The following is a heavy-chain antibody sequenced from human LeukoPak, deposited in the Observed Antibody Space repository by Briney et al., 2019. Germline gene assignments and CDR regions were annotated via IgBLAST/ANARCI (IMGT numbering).Heavy chain of an antibody. CDR2: IKQDGSEK. CDR1: GFTFSNYG. J-gene: IGHJ6*02. V-gene: IGHV3-7*03. CDR3: ARGGGLDV. Sequence: TGGSLRLSCAASGFTFSNYGMSWVRQAPGKGLEWVASIKQDGSEKFYVDSVKGRFTISRDNAKNSLYLQMNSLRAEDTAVYFCARGGGLDVWGQGATVTVSS. D-gene: IGHD3-16*01.